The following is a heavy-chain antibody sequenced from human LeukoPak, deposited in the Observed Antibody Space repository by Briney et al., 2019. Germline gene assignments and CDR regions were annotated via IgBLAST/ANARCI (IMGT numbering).Heavy chain of an antibody. J-gene: IGHJ4*02. V-gene: IGHV3-30-3*02. Sequence: PGGSLRLSCAASGFTFSSYAMHWVRQAPGKGLEWVAVISYDGSNKYYADSVKGRFTISRDNSKNTLYLQMNSLRAEDTAVYYCAKNLYSSSWYTGGLDFDYWGQGTLVTVSS. D-gene: IGHD6-13*01. CDR1: GFTFSSYA. CDR3: AKNLYSSSWYTGGLDFDY. CDR2: ISYDGSNK.